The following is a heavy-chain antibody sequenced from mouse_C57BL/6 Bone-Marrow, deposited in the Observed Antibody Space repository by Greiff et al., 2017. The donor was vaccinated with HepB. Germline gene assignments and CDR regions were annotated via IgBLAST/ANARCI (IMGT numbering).Heavy chain of an antibody. CDR2: IHPSDSDT. CDR1: GYNFTSYW. J-gene: IGHJ2*01. D-gene: IGHD2-3*01. CDR3: SIYDGYSFDY. V-gene: IGHV1-74*01. Sequence: VQLQQPGAELVKPGASVKVSCKASGYNFTSYWMHWVKQRPGQGLEWIGRIHPSDSDTNYNQKFKGKATLTVDKSSSTAYMQLSSLTYEASAVYYSSIYDGYSFDYWGQGTTLTVSS.